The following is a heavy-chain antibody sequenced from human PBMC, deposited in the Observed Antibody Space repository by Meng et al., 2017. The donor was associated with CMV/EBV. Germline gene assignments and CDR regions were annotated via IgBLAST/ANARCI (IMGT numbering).Heavy chain of an antibody. CDR1: FTFSIYG. CDR2: ISYDGSNK. D-gene: IGHD3-3*01. CDR3: ARVLGRVLEWLPFDY. Sequence: FTFSIYGMHWVRQARGKGLEWVAVISYDGSNKYYADSVKGRFTISRDNSKNTLYLQMNSLRAEDTAVYYCARVLGRVLEWLPFDYWGQGTLVTVSS. V-gene: IGHV3-30-3*01. J-gene: IGHJ4*02.